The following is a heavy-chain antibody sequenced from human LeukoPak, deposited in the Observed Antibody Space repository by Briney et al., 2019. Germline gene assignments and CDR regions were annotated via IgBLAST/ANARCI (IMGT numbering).Heavy chain of an antibody. CDR3: ARGYCSSTSCSSKDRRNYGMDV. CDR1: GGSISSGGYY. Sequence: KTSETLSLTCAVSGGSISSGGYYWSWIRQPPGKGLEWIGYIYYSGSTNYNPSLKSRVTISVDTSKNQFSLKLSSVTAADTAVYYCARGYCSSTSCSSKDRRNYGMDVWGQGTTVTVSS. V-gene: IGHV4-61*08. CDR2: IYYSGST. D-gene: IGHD2-2*01. J-gene: IGHJ6*02.